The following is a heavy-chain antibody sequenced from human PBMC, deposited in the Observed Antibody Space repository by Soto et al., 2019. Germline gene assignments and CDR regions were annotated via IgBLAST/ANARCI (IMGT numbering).Heavy chain of an antibody. CDR3: ARARYSMIYFSSLSY. Sequence: QVQLVQSVAEVKKPGSSVKVSCRASGVTLKTFAITWVRQTPGQGLEWVVGIIPIHAKADYAQKFQGRGTTTAVESTVTASMELRSMNSEDTVLYYCARARYSMIYFSSLSYWRHGTLV. CDR2: IIPIHAKA. J-gene: IGHJ4*01. V-gene: IGHV1-69*01. D-gene: IGHD5-12*01. CDR1: GVTLKTFA.